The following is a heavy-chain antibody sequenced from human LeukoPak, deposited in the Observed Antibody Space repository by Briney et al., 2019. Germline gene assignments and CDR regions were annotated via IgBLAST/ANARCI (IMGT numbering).Heavy chain of an antibody. J-gene: IGHJ5*02. CDR1: GFTFSNAR. Sequence: GGSLRLSCAASGFTFSNARMSWVRQAPGKGLEWVGRIKSKTDGGTTDYAAPVKGRFTISRDDSKNTLYLQMNSLKTEDTAVYYCTTKIYNWNDRNWFDPWGQGTLVTVSS. V-gene: IGHV3-15*01. D-gene: IGHD1-1*01. CDR2: IKSKTDGGTT. CDR3: TTKIYNWNDRNWFDP.